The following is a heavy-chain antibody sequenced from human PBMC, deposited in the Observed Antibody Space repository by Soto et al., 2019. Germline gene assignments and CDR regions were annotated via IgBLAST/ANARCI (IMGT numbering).Heavy chain of an antibody. Sequence: QVQLQESGPGLVRPSQTLSLTCTVSGGSISSGDYYWSWIRQHPGRGLEWIGYVYYSGITFYNPSLKSRLTISVDTSKNQFYLRLGSVPAADTAVYYCAREMFSRTWYPGDWGQGTLVTVSS. D-gene: IGHD6-13*01. CDR1: GGSISSGDYY. CDR2: VYYSGIT. J-gene: IGHJ4*02. CDR3: AREMFSRTWYPGD. V-gene: IGHV4-31*03.